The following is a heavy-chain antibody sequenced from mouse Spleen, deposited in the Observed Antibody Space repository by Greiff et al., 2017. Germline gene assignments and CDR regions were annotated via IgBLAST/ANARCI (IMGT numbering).Heavy chain of an antibody. J-gene: IGHJ4*01. V-gene: IGHV3-6*01. CDR1: GYSITSGYY. CDR3: AREFYYGSSYGMDY. D-gene: IGHD1-1*01. Sequence: ESGPGLVKPSQSLSLTCSVTGYSITSGYYWNWIRQFPGNKLEWMGYISYDGSNNYNPSLKNRISITRDTSKNQFFLKLNSVTTEDTATYYCAREFYYGSSYGMDYWGQGTSVTVSS. CDR2: ISYDGSN.